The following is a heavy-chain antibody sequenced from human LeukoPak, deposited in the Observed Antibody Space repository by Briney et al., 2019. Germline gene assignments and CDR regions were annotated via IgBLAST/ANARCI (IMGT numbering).Heavy chain of an antibody. V-gene: IGHV4-34*01. J-gene: IGHJ4*02. CDR1: GGSFSGYY. Sequence: SETLSLTCAVYGGSFSGYYWSWIRQPPGEGLEWIGEINHSGSTNYNPSLKSRVTISVDTSKNQFSLKLSSVTAADTAVYYCARGYNWNDYYFDYWGQGTLVTVSS. CDR2: INHSGST. D-gene: IGHD1-1*01. CDR3: ARGYNWNDYYFDY.